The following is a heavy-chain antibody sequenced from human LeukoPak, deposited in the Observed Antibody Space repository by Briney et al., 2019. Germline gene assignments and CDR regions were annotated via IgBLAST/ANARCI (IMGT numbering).Heavy chain of an antibody. Sequence: GESLKISCKGSGYSFTTNWIGWVRQMPGKGLEWMGIIYPGDSDTSYSPSFQGQVTISADKSISTAYLQWSSLKASDTAMYYCASASRYCSVGACFDFWGQGTLVTVSS. J-gene: IGHJ5*01. D-gene: IGHD2-15*01. CDR1: GYSFTTNW. CDR3: ASASRYCSVGACFDF. CDR2: IYPGDSDT. V-gene: IGHV5-51*01.